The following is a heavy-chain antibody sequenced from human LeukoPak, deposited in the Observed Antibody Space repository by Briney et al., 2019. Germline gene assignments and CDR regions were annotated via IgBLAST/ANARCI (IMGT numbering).Heavy chain of an antibody. CDR3: ARSLVGATTY. D-gene: IGHD1-26*01. CDR2: ISSSSSYI. Sequence: PGGSLRLSCAASGFTFSSYSMNWVRQAPGKGLKWVSSISSSSSYIYYADSVKGRFTISRDNAKNSLYLQMNSLRAEDTAVYYCARSLVGATTYWGQGTLVTVSS. V-gene: IGHV3-21*01. CDR1: GFTFSSYS. J-gene: IGHJ4*02.